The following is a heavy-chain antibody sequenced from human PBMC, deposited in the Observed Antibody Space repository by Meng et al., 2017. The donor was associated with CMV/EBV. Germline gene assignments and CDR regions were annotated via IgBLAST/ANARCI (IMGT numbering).Heavy chain of an antibody. Sequence: ASVKVSCKASGYTFTGYYMHWVRQAPGQGLEWMGWINPNSGGTNYAQKFQGRVTMTRDTSISTAYMELSRLSSVTAADTAVYYCARDVGGDYRNDYYYYYGMDVWGQGTTVTVSS. D-gene: IGHD4-17*01. J-gene: IGHJ6*02. CDR2: INPNSGGT. CDR1: GYTFTGYY. CDR3: ARDVGGDYRNDYYYYYGMDV. V-gene: IGHV1-2*02.